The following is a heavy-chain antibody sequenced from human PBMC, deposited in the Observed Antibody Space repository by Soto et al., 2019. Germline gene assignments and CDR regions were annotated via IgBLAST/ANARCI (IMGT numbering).Heavy chain of an antibody. J-gene: IGHJ4*03. V-gene: IGHV4-59*01. CDR1: GASISSYD. Sequence: SETLSLTCTVSGASISSYDWSWIRRPPGKGLEWIGHISYSGSTNYKPSLKSRVTISVDTSKKQFSLKLTSVTAADTAVYYCARGDRSGSNVGNDCRRPGT. D-gene: IGHD2-21*02. CDR3: ARGDRSGSNVGNDC. CDR2: ISYSGST.